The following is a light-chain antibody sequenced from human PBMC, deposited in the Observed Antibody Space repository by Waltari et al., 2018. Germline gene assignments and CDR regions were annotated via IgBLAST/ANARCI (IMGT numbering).Light chain of an antibody. CDR2: AAS. CDR1: QGISTY. Sequence: DIQMTQSPSSLSVSVGDRVTISCRESQGISTYLNWYQQKPGKAPNLLIYAASSLQKGVPSRFSGSGSGTDFTLIISSLQPDDFASYYCQQSYSTPITFGQGTRLEIK. J-gene: IGKJ5*01. CDR3: QQSYSTPIT. V-gene: IGKV1-39*01.